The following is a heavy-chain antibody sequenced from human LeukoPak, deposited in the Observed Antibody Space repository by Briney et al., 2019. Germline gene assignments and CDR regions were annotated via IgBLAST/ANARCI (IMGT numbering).Heavy chain of an antibody. CDR3: SKSIRDSYGYYFDY. CDR1: VLTLADYA. CDR2: ICWIIGSI. J-gene: IGHJ4*02. D-gene: IGHD5-18*01. V-gene: IGHV3-9*03. Sequence: GRSLRHSCAASVLTLADYAMHWVRPALGKGLEWVSGICWIIGSIGYTDSVKGRFTISRDNAKNFLYLQMNSLRPEDMALYYCSKSIRDSYGYYFDYWGQGTLVTVSS.